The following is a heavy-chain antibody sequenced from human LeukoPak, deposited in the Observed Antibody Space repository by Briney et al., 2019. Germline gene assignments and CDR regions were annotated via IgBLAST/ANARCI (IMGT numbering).Heavy chain of an antibody. D-gene: IGHD3-22*01. CDR3: AKVPFDYDSSGYYSYYFDY. CDR2: ISGSGGST. V-gene: IGHV3-23*01. J-gene: IGHJ4*02. CDR1: GFTFSSYA. Sequence: GGSLRLSCAASGFTFSSYAMSWVRQAPGKGLEWVSAISGSGGSTYYADSVKGRFTISRDNSKITLYLQMNSLRAEDTAVYYCAKVPFDYDSSGYYSYYFDYWGQGTLVTVSS.